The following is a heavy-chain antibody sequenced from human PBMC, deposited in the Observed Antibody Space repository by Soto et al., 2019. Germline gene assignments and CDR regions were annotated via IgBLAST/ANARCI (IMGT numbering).Heavy chain of an antibody. CDR3: ARALIVVVPAAIGY. V-gene: IGHV1-2*02. CDR2: INPNSGGT. D-gene: IGHD2-2*01. J-gene: IGHJ4*02. Sequence: VASVKVSCKASGYTFTGYYMHWVRQAPGQGLDWMGWINPNSGGTNYAQKFQGRVTMTRDTSISTAYMELSRLRSDDTAVYYCARALIVVVPAAIGYWGQGTLVTAPQ. CDR1: GYTFTGYY.